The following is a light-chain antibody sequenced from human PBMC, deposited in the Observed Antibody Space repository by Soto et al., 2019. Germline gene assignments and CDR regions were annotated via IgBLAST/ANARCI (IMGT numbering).Light chain of an antibody. CDR2: EAS. CDR3: QQLNTYLLT. V-gene: IGKV1-9*01. J-gene: IGKJ4*01. CDR1: QDISNY. Sequence: DIQVSQSPSFLSASVGDRVAITCRASQDISNYLAWYQQKPGKAPKLMIYEASTLQSGVPSRFSGSGSGTEFTLTISGLLPEDFATYYCQQLNTYLLTFRGGTKVDIK.